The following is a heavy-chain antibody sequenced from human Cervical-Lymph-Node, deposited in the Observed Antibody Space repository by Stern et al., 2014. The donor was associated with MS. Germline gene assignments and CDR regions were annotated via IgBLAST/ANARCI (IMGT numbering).Heavy chain of an antibody. J-gene: IGHJ4*02. CDR3: AKDLSGYSLWGGTTPKGPFDY. Sequence: VQLVDSGGGVVQPGRSLRLSCAASGFTFSTSDMHWVRQAPGKGLEWLALISYAGSIKDYAVSAQGRFTISRDNPKNTLYLQMNSLTPEDTAIYYCAKDLSGYSLWGGTTPKGPFDYWGQGTLVTVSS. CDR1: GFTFSTSD. V-gene: IGHV3-30*18. D-gene: IGHD3-3*01. CDR2: ISYAGSIK.